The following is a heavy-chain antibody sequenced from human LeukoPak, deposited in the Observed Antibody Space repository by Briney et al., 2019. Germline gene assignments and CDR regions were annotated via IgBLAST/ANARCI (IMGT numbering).Heavy chain of an antibody. CDR1: GGSISSGSHY. J-gene: IGHJ4*02. CDR2: MFHSGST. CDR3: AREYCSTTTSCYLGKPATESYFDC. D-gene: IGHD2-2*01. V-gene: IGHV4-39*07. Sequence: PSKTLSLTCTVSGGSISSGSHYWGWIRQPPGKGLEWIGSMFHSGSTYHNPSLKSRVTISLGPSKNQFSLKLSSVTAAGTAVYYCAREYCSTTTSCYLGKPATESYFDCWGQGTLVTVSS.